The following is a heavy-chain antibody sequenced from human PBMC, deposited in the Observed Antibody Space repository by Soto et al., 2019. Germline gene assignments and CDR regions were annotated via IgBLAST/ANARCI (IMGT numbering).Heavy chain of an antibody. D-gene: IGHD3-22*01. CDR1: GFTFSSYA. V-gene: IGHV3-23*01. J-gene: IGHJ4*02. CDR3: AKDTYYYDSSGYLQGYFDY. Sequence: GGSLRLSCAASGFTFSSYAMSWVRQAPGKGLEWVSAISGSGGSTYYADSVKGRFTISRDNSKNTLYLQMNSLRAEDTAVYYCAKDTYYYDSSGYLQGYFDYWGQGTLSPSPQ. CDR2: ISGSGGST.